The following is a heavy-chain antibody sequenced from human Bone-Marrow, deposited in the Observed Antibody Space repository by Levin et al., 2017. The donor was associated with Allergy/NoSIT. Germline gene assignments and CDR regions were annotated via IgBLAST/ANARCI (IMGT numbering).Heavy chain of an antibody. CDR3: ARDRDYSSNWLVP. CDR1: GYTFTTYW. J-gene: IGHJ5*02. D-gene: IGHD2-15*01. CDR2: VNPTDNVT. V-gene: IGHV1-46*01. Sequence: GESLKISCKAYGYTFTTYWMHWVRQAPGQGLQWMGVVNPTDNVTTYAHGFQGRVTMTSDTSTTTVYMELSGLTSDDTAVYYCARDRDYSSNWLVPWGQGTRVTVSS.